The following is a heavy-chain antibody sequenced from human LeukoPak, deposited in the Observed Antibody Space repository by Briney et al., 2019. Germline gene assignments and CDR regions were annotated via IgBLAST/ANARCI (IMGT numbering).Heavy chain of an antibody. CDR3: ARNSGYSGYDYEDYFDY. J-gene: IGHJ4*02. Sequence: GASVKVSCKASGGTFSSYAISWVRQAPGQGLEWMGGIIPILGTANYAQKFQGRVTITADESTSTAYMELSSLRSEDTAVYYCARNSGYSGYDYEDYFDYWGQGTLVTVSS. V-gene: IGHV1-69*13. D-gene: IGHD5-12*01. CDR1: GGTFSSYA. CDR2: IIPILGTA.